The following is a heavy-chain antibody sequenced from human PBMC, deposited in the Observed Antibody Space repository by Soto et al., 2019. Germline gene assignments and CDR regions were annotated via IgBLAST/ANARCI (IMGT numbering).Heavy chain of an antibody. CDR2: ISSSSSYT. CDR1: GFTFSDYY. D-gene: IGHD3-22*01. J-gene: IGHJ3*02. CDR3: ARTTTYYYDSSGYFDAFDI. Sequence: PGGSLRLSCAASGFTFSDYYMSWIRQAPGKGLEWVSYISSSSSYTNYADSVKGRFTISRDNAKNSLYLQMNSLRAEDTAVYYCARTTTYYYDSSGYFDAFDIWGQGTMVTVSS. V-gene: IGHV3-11*06.